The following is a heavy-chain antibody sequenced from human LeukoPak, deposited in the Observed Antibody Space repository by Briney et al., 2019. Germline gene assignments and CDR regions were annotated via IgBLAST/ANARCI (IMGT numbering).Heavy chain of an antibody. V-gene: IGHV1-18*01. D-gene: IGHD3-22*01. CDR2: ISAYSGNT. Sequence: ASVKVSCKASGYTFTSYGISWVRQAPGQGLECMGWISAYSGNTNYAQKLQGRVTMTTDTYTSTAYMELSSLRSENTAVYYCARHRANYYDSSGYFSPFDYGGQGTLVTVSS. CDR1: GYTFTSYG. CDR3: ARHRANYYDSSGYFSPFDY. J-gene: IGHJ4*02.